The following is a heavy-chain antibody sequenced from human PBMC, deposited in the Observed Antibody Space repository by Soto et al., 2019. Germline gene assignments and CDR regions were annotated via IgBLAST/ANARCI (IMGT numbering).Heavy chain of an antibody. J-gene: IGHJ1*01. V-gene: IGHV4-59*01. Sequence: ETLFPTCTFPGSSLSTYYCNRIRQTPGKGLEWIGYIHHSGRTNYNPSLRSRVTISVDTSKNQFSLKLTSVTAADSAIYYCARTSYDSVVTPPSELHLWRQGALDTVSS. CDR2: IHHSGRT. CDR1: GSSLSTYY. D-gene: IGHD3-22*01. CDR3: ARTSYDSVVTPPSELHL.